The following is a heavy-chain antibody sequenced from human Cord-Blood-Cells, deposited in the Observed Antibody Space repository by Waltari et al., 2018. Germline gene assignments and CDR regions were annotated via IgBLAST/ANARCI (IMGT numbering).Heavy chain of an antibody. J-gene: IGHJ3*02. V-gene: IGHV1-8*03. CDR3: ALVTSSSSENDAFDI. D-gene: IGHD6-6*01. CDR2: VNPNSGNT. Sequence: QVQLVQSGAEVKKPGASVKVSCKASGYTFTSYDINWVRQATGQGREWMGWVNPNSGNTGYAQKFQGRVTTTRNTSISTAYMELSSLRSEDTAVYYCALVTSSSSENDAFDIWGQGTMVTVSS. CDR1: GYTFTSYD.